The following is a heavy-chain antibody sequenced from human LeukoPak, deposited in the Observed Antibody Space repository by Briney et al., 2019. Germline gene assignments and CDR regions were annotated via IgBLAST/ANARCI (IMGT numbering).Heavy chain of an antibody. D-gene: IGHD3-10*01. CDR2: ISGSGGST. J-gene: IGHJ4*02. Sequence: RXXPGXXXEWVSAISGSGGSTYYADSVKGRFTISRDNSKNTLYLQMNSLRAEDTAVYYCAKMVTMVRGVVSFDYWGQGTLVTVSS. V-gene: IGHV3-23*01. CDR3: AKMVTMVRGVVSFDY.